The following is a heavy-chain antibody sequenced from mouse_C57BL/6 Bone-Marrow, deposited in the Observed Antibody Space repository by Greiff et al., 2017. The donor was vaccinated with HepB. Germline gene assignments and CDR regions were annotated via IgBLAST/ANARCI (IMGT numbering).Heavy chain of an antibody. CDR1: GFTFSSYT. CDR3: ARPLRSWYFDV. Sequence: EVQLVESGGGFVKPGGSLKLSCAASGFTFSSYTMSWVRQTPEKRLEWVATISGGGGNTYYPDSVKGRFTISRDNAKNTLYLQMSSLRSEDTALYYCARPLRSWYFDVWGTGTTVTVSS. J-gene: IGHJ1*03. CDR2: ISGGGGNT. V-gene: IGHV5-9*01.